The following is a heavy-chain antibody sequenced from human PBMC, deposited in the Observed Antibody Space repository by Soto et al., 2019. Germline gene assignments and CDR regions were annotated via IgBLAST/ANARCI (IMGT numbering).Heavy chain of an antibody. CDR2: ISSSSIYI. V-gene: IGHV3-21*01. J-gene: IGHJ6*02. CDR3: KIAMVKHYAADF. Sequence: GGSLRLSCAASGFSFSSYSRNWVRQAPGKGLEWVSSISSSSIYIYYADSVKGRFTISRDNAKNSVTAADTAVYFCARQGRNTKIAMVKHYAADFSGLGTAVTVSS. D-gene: IGHD3-22*01. CDR1: GFSFSSYS.